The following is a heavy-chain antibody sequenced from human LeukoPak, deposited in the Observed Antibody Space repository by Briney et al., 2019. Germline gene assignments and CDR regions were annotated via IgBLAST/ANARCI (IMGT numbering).Heavy chain of an antibody. CDR1: GFTFSTYS. J-gene: IGHJ3*02. CDR2: IASSTI. V-gene: IGHV3-48*02. D-gene: IGHD3-10*01. Sequence: GGSLRLSCAASGFTFSTYSMNWVRQAPGKGLEWVSYIASSTIYYADSVKGRFTISRDNAKNSLYLQMNSLRDEDTAVYYCARLYGSGSYYNGAFDIWGQGTMVTVSS. CDR3: ARLYGSGSYYNGAFDI.